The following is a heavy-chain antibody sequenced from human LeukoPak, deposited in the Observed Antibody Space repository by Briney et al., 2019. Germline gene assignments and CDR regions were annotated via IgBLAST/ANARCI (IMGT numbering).Heavy chain of an antibody. CDR1: GFTFSSYD. D-gene: IGHD3-10*01. CDR3: ARDPEGVYYYYYGMDV. V-gene: IGHV3-30*03. Sequence: GRSLRLSCAASGFTFSSYDMHWVRQAPGKGLEWVTVISYDGSNKYYGDSVKGRFTISRDNAKNSLCLQMNSLRDEDTAVYYCARDPEGVYYYYYGMDVWGQGTTVTVSS. J-gene: IGHJ6*02. CDR2: ISYDGSNK.